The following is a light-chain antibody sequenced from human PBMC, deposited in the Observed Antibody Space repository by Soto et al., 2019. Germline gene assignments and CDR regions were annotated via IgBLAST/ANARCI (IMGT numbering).Light chain of an antibody. CDR3: QQFSSYPLT. V-gene: IGKV3-11*01. CDR1: QSFRGL. J-gene: IGKJ4*01. Sequence: EVVLTQSPVTLSLSPGERATISCRASQSFRGLLAWYQQKPGQAPRLLIYDAYNRATGITDRFSGGGSGTDFSLTISSLEPEDFAVYYCQQFSSYPLTFGGGTKVDIK. CDR2: DAY.